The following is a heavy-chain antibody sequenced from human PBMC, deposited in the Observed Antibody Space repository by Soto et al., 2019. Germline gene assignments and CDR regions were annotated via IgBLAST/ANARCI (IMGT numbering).Heavy chain of an antibody. J-gene: IGHJ3*02. V-gene: IGHV6-1*01. Sequence: SQTLSLTCAISGDSVSRNSAAWHWIRQSPSRGLEWLGRTYYRSKWYNDYAVSVKSRISINPDTSKNQFSLQLNSVTPEDTAVYYCARAPVGIDAFDIWVQGTMVTVSS. CDR1: GDSVSRNSAA. CDR2: TYYRSKWYN. D-gene: IGHD2-21*01. CDR3: ARAPVGIDAFDI.